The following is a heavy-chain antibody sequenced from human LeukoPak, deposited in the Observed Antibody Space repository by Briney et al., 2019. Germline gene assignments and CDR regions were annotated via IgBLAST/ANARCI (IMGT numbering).Heavy chain of an antibody. CDR3: AKGLAVAGHFDY. D-gene: IGHD6-19*01. CDR1: GFTFSSHA. CDR2: ISGSGGST. J-gene: IGHJ4*02. Sequence: GGSLRLSCAASGFTFSSHAMSWVRQAPGKGLEWVSAISGSGGSTYYADSVKGRFTISRDKSKNTLYLQVNSLRAEDTAVYYCAKGLAVAGHFDYWGQGTLGTVSS. V-gene: IGHV3-23*01.